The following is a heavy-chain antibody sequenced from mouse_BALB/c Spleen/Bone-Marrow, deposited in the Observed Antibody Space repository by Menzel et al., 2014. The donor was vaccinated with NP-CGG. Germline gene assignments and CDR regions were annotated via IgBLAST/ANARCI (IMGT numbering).Heavy chain of an antibody. CDR3: ARDYSYYFDY. D-gene: IGHD2-1*01. CDR2: IRNKANGYTT. J-gene: IGHJ2*01. CDR1: GFTFTDHY. V-gene: IGHV7-3*02. Sequence: DVQLVESGGGLVQPGGFLRLSCATSGFTFTDHYVSWVRQPPGKALEWLGFIRNKANGYTTEYSASVKGRFTISRDNPQSIVYLQMNTLRAEDSATYYCARDYSYYFDYWGQGTTLTVSS.